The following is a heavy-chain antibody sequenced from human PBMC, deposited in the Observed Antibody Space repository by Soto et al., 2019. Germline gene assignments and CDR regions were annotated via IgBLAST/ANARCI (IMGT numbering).Heavy chain of an antibody. CDR1: GGSISSYY. CDR2: IYYSGST. CDR3: ARDSTGIAVAGPFDY. D-gene: IGHD6-19*01. Sequence: SETLSLTCTVSGGSISSYYWSWIRQPPGKGLEWIGYIYYSGSTNYNPSLKSRVTISVDTSKNQFSLKLSSVTAADTAVYYCARDSTGIAVAGPFDYWGQGTLVTVYS. V-gene: IGHV4-59*01. J-gene: IGHJ4*02.